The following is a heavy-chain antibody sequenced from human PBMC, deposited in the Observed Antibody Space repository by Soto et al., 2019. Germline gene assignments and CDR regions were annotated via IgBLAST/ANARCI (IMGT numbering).Heavy chain of an antibody. CDR3: ARDDLSSKPTLCYFDY. CDR2: NVVGSGKT. CDR1: GFTFSNSA. Sequence: TVKVSCKASGFTFSNSAVQWVRQARGQRLEWIGWNVVGSGKTNYAQKFQERVTITRDMSTSTAYLEVSSLRSEDTAVYYCARDDLSSKPTLCYFDYWGRGALVTVSS. J-gene: IGHJ4*02. D-gene: IGHD2-2*01. V-gene: IGHV1-58*01.